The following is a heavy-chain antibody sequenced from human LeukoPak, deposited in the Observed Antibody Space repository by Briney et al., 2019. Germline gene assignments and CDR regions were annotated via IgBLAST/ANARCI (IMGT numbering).Heavy chain of an antibody. CDR1: GGSISSGGYY. D-gene: IGHD2-2*01. V-gene: IGHV4-31*03. CDR3: ARGTPYCSSTSCWGFDP. J-gene: IGHJ5*02. CDR2: IYYSGST. Sequence: TLSLTCTVSGGSISSGGYYWSWIRQHPGKGLEWIGYIYYSGSTYYNPSLKSRVTISVDTSKNQFSLKLSSVTAADTAVYYCARGTPYCSSTSCWGFDPWGQGTLVTVSS.